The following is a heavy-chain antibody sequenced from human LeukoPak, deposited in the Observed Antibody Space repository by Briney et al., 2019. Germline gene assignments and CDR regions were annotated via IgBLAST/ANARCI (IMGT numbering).Heavy chain of an antibody. J-gene: IGHJ5*02. V-gene: IGHV1-2*02. CDR3: ARGLGSSWYGWFDP. CDR1: GYTFTGYY. CDR2: INPNSGGT. D-gene: IGHD6-13*01. Sequence: GASVKVSCKASGYTFTGYYMHWVRQAPGQGLEWMGWINPNSGGTNYAQKFQGRVTMTRDTSISTAYMELSRLRSDDTAVYYCARGLGSSWYGWFDPWGQGTLVTVSS.